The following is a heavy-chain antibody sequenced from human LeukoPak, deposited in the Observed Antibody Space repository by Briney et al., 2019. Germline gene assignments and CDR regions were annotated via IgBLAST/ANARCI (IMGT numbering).Heavy chain of an antibody. J-gene: IGHJ4*02. D-gene: IGHD1-26*01. V-gene: IGHV3-23*01. CDR3: AKEVGATDYFDY. Sequence: GGSLRLSCAASGFTFSSYGMSWVRQAPGKGLEWVSAISGSGGSTYYADSVKGRFTSSRDNSKNTLYLQMNSLRAEDTAVYYCAKEVGATDYFDYWGQGTLVTVSS. CDR2: ISGSGGST. CDR1: GFTFSSYG.